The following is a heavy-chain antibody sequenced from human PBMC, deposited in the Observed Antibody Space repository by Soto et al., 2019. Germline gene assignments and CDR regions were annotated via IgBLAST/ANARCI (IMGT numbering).Heavy chain of an antibody. CDR3: ASADSADSGDD. D-gene: IGHD4-17*01. V-gene: IGHV4-59*12. Sequence: SETLSLTCSVSGGSTSSCYWSWIRQPPGKGLEWIGYIYYSGSTYYNPSLKSRVTMSIDTSKNQFSLKLSSVTAADTAVYYCASADSADSGDDWGQGT. J-gene: IGHJ4*02. CDR2: IYYSGST. CDR1: GGSTSSCY.